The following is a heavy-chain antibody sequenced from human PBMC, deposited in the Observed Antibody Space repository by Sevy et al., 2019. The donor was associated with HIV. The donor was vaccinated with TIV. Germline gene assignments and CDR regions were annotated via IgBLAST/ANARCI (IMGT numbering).Heavy chain of an antibody. D-gene: IGHD2-15*01. CDR1: GGSLSDYS. CDR2: ITHSGNT. CDR3: ARGNDVFGSFDI. Sequence: SETLSLTCAVYGGSLSDYSWNWIRQSPERGLEWIGEITHSGNTYYVSSLKSRVTISKATSKNQFSLKLNSVTAADTAVYFCARGNDVFGSFDIWGRGTGVTVSS. J-gene: IGHJ3*02. V-gene: IGHV4-34*01.